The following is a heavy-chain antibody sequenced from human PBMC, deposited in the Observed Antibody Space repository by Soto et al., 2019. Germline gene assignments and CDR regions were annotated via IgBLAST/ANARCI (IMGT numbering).Heavy chain of an antibody. CDR2: ISAYNCNT. J-gene: IGHJ6*02. D-gene: IGHD6-13*01. Sequence: SXKVSFKASGYTXTSYGIRLVRQAPGQGLEWMGWISAYNCNTNYAQKLQGRVTMTTDTSTSTAYMELRSLRSDDEAVYYFARYGAGYSSSWQYYYYGMDVWGQGTTVTVSS. CDR3: ARYGAGYSSSWQYYYYGMDV. CDR1: GYTXTSYG. V-gene: IGHV1-18*01.